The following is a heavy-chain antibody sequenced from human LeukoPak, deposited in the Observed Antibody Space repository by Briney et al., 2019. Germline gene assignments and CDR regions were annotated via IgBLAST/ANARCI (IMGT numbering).Heavy chain of an antibody. V-gene: IGHV4-34*01. CDR1: GGSFSGYY. J-gene: IGHJ4*02. CDR3: ARGVGRITMIVVVIPTLTTGAREPHHFDY. CDR2: INHSGST. D-gene: IGHD3-22*01. Sequence: SETLSLTCAVYGGSFSGYYWSWIRQPPGKGLEWIGEINHSGSTNYNPSLKSRVTISVDTSKNQFSLKLSSVTAADTAVYYCARGVGRITMIVVVIPTLTTGAREPHHFDYWGQGTLVTVSS.